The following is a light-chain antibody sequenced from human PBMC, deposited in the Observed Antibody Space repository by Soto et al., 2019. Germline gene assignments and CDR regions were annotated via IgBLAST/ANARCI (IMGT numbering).Light chain of an antibody. V-gene: IGLV1-44*01. J-gene: IGLJ2*01. CDR2: NTS. Sequence: QSVLTQPPSASGTPGQRVTISCSGSSSNIGSNTVNWYQQLPGTAPKLLMYNTSQRPSGVPDRFSGSKSGTSAALAISGLQSEDEADYYCAAWDDSLNGVVFGGGTKVTVL. CDR3: AAWDDSLNGVV. CDR1: SSNIGSNT.